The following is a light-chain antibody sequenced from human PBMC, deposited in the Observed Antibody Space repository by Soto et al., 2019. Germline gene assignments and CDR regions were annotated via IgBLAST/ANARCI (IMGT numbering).Light chain of an antibody. V-gene: IGKV1-5*03. CDR3: QQYDKFSHT. Sequence: DIQMTQSPSTLSASVGDRVTITCRASKTINNWLAWYQQKPGKAPKLLIYKASTLEGGVPSRFSGSGSGTEFTLTISSLQPDDFATYYCQQYDKFSHTFGQGTKVEIK. CDR1: KTINNW. J-gene: IGKJ1*01. CDR2: KAS.